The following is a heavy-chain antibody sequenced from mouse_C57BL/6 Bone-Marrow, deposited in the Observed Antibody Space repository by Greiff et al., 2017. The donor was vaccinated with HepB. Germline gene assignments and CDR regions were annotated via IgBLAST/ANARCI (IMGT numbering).Heavy chain of an antibody. CDR3: ARALLLRDWYFDV. D-gene: IGHD1-1*01. V-gene: IGHV5-4*03. Sequence: EVKLVESGGGLVKPGGSLKLSCAASGFTFSSYAMSWVRQTPEKRLEWVATISDGGSYTYYPDNVKGRFTISRDNAKNNLYLQMSHLKSEDTAMYYCARALLLRDWYFDVWGTGTTVTVSS. CDR1: GFTFSSYA. CDR2: ISDGGSYT. J-gene: IGHJ1*03.